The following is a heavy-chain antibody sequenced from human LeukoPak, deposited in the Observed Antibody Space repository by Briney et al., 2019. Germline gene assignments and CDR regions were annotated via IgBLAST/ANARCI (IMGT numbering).Heavy chain of an antibody. CDR3: ARRNTAMVAGLDY. CDR2: MNPNSGNT. J-gene: IGHJ4*02. CDR1: VYTFTNYD. D-gene: IGHD5-18*01. V-gene: IGHV1-8*01. Sequence: GASVKVACKASVYTFTNYDINWVRQATGQGLEWMGWMNPNSGNTAYAQKFQGRVTMTRNTSISTAFMELSGLRSEDTAVYFCARRNTAMVAGLDYWGQGSLVTVSS.